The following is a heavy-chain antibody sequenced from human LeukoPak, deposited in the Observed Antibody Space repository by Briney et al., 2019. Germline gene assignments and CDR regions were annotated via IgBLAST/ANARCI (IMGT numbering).Heavy chain of an antibody. V-gene: IGHV3-21*01. CDR3: ARHDSDYYYYMDV. CDR2: ISSSSSYI. CDR1: GFTFSSYS. Sequence: PGGSLRLSCAASGFTFSSYSMNWVRQAPGKGLEWVSSISSSSSYIYYADSVKGRFTISRDNAKNSLYLQMNSLRAEDTAVYYCARHDSDYYYYMDVWGKGTTVTVSS. D-gene: IGHD2-21*02. J-gene: IGHJ6*03.